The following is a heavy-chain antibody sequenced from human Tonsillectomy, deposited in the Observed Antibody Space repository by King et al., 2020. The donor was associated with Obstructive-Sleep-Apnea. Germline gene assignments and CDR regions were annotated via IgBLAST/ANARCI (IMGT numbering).Heavy chain of an antibody. Sequence: VQLVESGGGVVQPGRSLRLSCAASGFTFSSYGMHWVRQAPGKALEWVAVISYDGSIKYCADSVKGRFTISRDNSKNTLYLQMNSLRAEDTAVYYCAKSPSPYDSSGCDYWGQGTLVTVSS. CDR2: ISYDGSIK. CDR3: AKSPSPYDSSGCDY. D-gene: IGHD3-22*01. CDR1: GFTFSSYG. V-gene: IGHV3-30*18. J-gene: IGHJ4*02.